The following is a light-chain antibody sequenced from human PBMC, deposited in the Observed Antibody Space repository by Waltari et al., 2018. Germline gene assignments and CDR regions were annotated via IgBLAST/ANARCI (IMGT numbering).Light chain of an antibody. CDR2: EAT. J-gene: IGLJ2*01. CDR3: CSYAGGSRVI. Sequence: QSALTQPASLSGSPGQSITISCAGTKNDIGTYNFVSWFQQFPGQAPKLIVSEATKRPSGVSYRFFGHKSGNTASLTISGLQAEDEADYYCCSYAGGSRVIFGGGTKLTVL. V-gene: IGLV2-23*01. CDR1: KNDIGTYNF.